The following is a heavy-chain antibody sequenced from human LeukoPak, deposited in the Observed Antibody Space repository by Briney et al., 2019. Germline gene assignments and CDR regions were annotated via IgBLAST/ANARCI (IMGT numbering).Heavy chain of an antibody. J-gene: IGHJ4*02. CDR3: AGLVGATDFDY. Sequence: GGSLRLSCAASGFTFSSYAMHWVRQAPGKGLEWVAVISYDGSNKYYADSVKGRFTISRDYSKNTLYLQMNSLRAEDTAVYYCAGLVGATDFDYWGQGTLVTVSS. CDR1: GFTFSSYA. V-gene: IGHV3-30-3*01. D-gene: IGHD1-26*01. CDR2: ISYDGSNK.